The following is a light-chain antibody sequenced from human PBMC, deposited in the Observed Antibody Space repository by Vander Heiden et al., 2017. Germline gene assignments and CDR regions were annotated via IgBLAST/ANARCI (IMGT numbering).Light chain of an antibody. CDR1: QGISSY. J-gene: IGKJ4*01. CDR3: QQDDSYPLT. CDR2: AAS. Sequence: AIRMTQSPSSFSASTGDRVTITCRASQGISSYLAWYQQKPGKAPKLLIYAASTLQSGVPSRFSGSGSGTDFTLTTSCLQSEDFATYYCQQDDSYPLTFGGGTKVEIK. V-gene: IGKV1-8*01.